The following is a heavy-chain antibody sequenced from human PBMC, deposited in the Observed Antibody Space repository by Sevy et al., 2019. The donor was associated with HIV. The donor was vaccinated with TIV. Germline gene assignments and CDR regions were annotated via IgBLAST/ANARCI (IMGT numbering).Heavy chain of an antibody. CDR3: ARDAVEYYDFWSGSKRWFDP. CDR2: ISSSSSYI. J-gene: IGHJ5*02. CDR1: GFTFSSYS. D-gene: IGHD3-3*01. V-gene: IGHV3-21*01. Sequence: GESLKISCAASGFTFSSYSMNWVRQAPGKGLEWVSSISSSSSYIYYADSVKGRFTISRDNAKNSLYLQMNSLRAEDTAVYYCARDAVEYYDFWSGSKRWFDPWGQGTLVTVSS.